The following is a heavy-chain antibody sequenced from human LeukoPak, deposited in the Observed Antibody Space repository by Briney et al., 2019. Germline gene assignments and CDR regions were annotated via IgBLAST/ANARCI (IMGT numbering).Heavy chain of an antibody. Sequence: GESLKISCKGSGYSFTSYWIGWVRQMPGKGLEWMGIIYPGDSDTRYSPSFQGQVTISADKSISTAYLQWSSLKASDTAMYYCARLSYDSSGYVHLFDYWGQGTLVTVSS. CDR3: ARLSYDSSGYVHLFDY. CDR2: IYPGDSDT. CDR1: GYSFTSYW. V-gene: IGHV5-51*01. J-gene: IGHJ4*02. D-gene: IGHD3-22*01.